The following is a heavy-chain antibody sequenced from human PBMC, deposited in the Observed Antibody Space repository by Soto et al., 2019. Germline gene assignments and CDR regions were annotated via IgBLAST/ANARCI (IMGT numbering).Heavy chain of an antibody. V-gene: IGHV3-33*01. J-gene: IGHJ5*02. D-gene: IGHD6-13*01. CDR1: GFTFSSYG. CDR3: ARERQQLVLYNWFDP. CDR2: IWYDGSNK. Sequence: QVQLVASGGGVVQPGRSLRLSCAASGFTFSSYGMHWVRQAPGKGLEWVAVIWYDGSNKYYADSVKGRFTISRDNSKNTLYLQMNSLRAEDTAVYYCARERQQLVLYNWFDPWGQGTLVTVSS.